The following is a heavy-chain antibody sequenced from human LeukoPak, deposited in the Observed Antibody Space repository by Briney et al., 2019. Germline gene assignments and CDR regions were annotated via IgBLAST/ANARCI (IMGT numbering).Heavy chain of an antibody. CDR2: INPNSGGT. CDR1: GGTFSSYA. CDR3: ARGIYIAAADY. J-gene: IGHJ4*02. Sequence: ASVKVSCKASGGTFSSYAISWVRQAPGQGLEWMGRINPNSGGTNYAQKFQGRVTMTGDTSISTAYMELSRLRSDDTAVYYCARGIYIAAADYWGQGTLVTVSS. V-gene: IGHV1-2*06. D-gene: IGHD6-13*01.